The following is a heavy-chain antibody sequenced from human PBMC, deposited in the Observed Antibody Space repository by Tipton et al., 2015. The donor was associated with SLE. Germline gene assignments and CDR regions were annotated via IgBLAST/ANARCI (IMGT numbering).Heavy chain of an antibody. V-gene: IGHV1-18*01. D-gene: IGHD6-19*01. CDR3: AIAVAGTLFFDY. CDR1: GYTFISYG. CDR2: ISAYNGNT. J-gene: IGHJ4*02. Sequence: QLVQSGAEVKKPGASVKVSCKASGYTFISYGISWVRQAPGQGLEWMGWISAYNGNTNYAQKLQGRVTMTTDTSTSSAYMELRSLRSEDTAVYYCAIAVAGTLFFDYWGQGALVTVSS.